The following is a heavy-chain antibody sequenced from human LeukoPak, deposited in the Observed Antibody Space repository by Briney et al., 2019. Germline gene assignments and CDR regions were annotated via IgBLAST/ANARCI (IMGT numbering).Heavy chain of an antibody. Sequence: SVKVSCKASGGTFSSYAISWVRPAPGQGLEWMGRIIPILGIANYAQKFQGRVTITADKSTSTAYMELSSLRSEDTAVYYCARDDQQWPPELDYWGQGTLVTVSS. V-gene: IGHV1-69*04. CDR2: IIPILGIA. CDR3: ARDDQQWPPELDY. J-gene: IGHJ4*02. D-gene: IGHD6-19*01. CDR1: GGTFSSYA.